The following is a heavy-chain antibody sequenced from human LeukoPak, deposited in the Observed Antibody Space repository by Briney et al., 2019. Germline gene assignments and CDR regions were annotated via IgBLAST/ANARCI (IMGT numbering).Heavy chain of an antibody. V-gene: IGHV3-23*01. J-gene: IGHJ3*01. CDR2: ISGRGGVT. CDR3: AKNGSGTSRAFDV. Sequence: GGSLRLSCAASGFTFSSSAMSWVRQAPGKGLEWVSAISGRGGVTYYRDSVKGRFTVSRDNSKNTLYLQMNSLRAEDTALYYCAKNGSGTSRAFDVWGQGTMVTVSS. D-gene: IGHD3-10*01. CDR1: GFTFSSSA.